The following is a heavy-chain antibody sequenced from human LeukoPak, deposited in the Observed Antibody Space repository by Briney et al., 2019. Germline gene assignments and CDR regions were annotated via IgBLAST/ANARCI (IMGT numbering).Heavy chain of an antibody. CDR1: GYTFTSYY. J-gene: IGHJ4*02. V-gene: IGHV1-46*01. D-gene: IGHD2-15*01. CDR3: ARVGHYCSGGSCYFDY. Sequence: ASVKVSCKASGYTFTSYYMHWVRQAPGQGLQWMGIINPSGGSTGYSQKFQGRVTMTRDTSTSTVYMELSSLRSEDTAVYYCARVGHYCSGGSCYFDYWGQGTLVTVSS. CDR2: INPSGGST.